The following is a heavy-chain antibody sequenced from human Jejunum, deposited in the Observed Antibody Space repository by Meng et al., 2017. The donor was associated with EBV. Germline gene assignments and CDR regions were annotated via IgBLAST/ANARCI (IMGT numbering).Heavy chain of an antibody. D-gene: IGHD3-10*01. CDR1: GYTFTNYG. J-gene: IGHJ4*02. CDR3: MRGGGLGYYGLGTHDY. V-gene: IGHV1-18*01. Sequence: QVQVVQSGAEVKMPGASVKASCKASGYTFTNYGITWVRQAPGHGLEWMTWISAYNGDTNYAQKFQDRVTMTRDTSTSTVYMELRSLTSDDTAVYYCMRGGGLGYYGLGTHDYWGQGTLVTVSS. CDR2: ISAYNGDT.